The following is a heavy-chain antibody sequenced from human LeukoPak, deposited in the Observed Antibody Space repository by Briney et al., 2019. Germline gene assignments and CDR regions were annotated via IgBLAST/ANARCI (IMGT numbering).Heavy chain of an antibody. Sequence: AGGSLRLSCAASGFSVSTKYMNWVRQAPGKGLEWVSIIYSGGTTYYGESVEGRFTISRDTSKNTVFLQTNSLRVEDTAVYYCARLGDHYHRNLDLWGRGTLVTVSS. CDR2: IYSGGTT. CDR1: GFSVSTKY. J-gene: IGHJ2*01. CDR3: ARLGDHYHRNLDL. V-gene: IGHV3-53*01. D-gene: IGHD1-14*01.